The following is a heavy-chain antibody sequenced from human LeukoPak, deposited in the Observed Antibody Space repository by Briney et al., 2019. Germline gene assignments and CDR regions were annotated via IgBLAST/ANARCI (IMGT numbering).Heavy chain of an antibody. V-gene: IGHV1-69*04. CDR2: IIPILGIA. CDR1: GGTFSSYA. J-gene: IGHJ3*02. CDR3: AREGLYSGYPGYAFDI. D-gene: IGHD5-12*01. Sequence: SVKVSCKASGGTFSSYAISWVRQAPGQGLEWMGRIIPILGIANYAQKFQGRVTITADKSTSTAYMELSSLRSEDTAVYYCAREGLYSGYPGYAFDIWGQGTMVTVSS.